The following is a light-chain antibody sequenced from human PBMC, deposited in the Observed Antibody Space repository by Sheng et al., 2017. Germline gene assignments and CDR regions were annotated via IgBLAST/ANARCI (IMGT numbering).Light chain of an antibody. CDR3: QQYGTSVLT. CDR1: QSVASN. Sequence: EVVMTQSPVTLSVSPGERATLSCRASQSVASNLAWYQQKPGQAPRLVIYGASSRATGIPDRFSGSGSGTDFSLTISRLEPEDFAVYYCQQYGTSVLTFGGGTKVEMK. CDR2: GAS. J-gene: IGKJ4*01. V-gene: IGKV3-20*01.